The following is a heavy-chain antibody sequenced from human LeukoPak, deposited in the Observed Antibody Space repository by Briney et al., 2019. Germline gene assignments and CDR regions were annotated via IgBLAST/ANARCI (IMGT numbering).Heavy chain of an antibody. J-gene: IGHJ5*02. CDR3: ARDSSGWYAYNWFDP. D-gene: IGHD6-19*01. Sequence: PSETLSLTCTVSGGSISSYYWSWIRQPAGKGLEWIGRIYTSGSTNYNPSLKSRVTMSVDTSKNQFSPKLSSVTAADTAVYYCARDSSGWYAYNWFDPWGQGTLVTVSS. V-gene: IGHV4-4*07. CDR2: IYTSGST. CDR1: GGSISSYY.